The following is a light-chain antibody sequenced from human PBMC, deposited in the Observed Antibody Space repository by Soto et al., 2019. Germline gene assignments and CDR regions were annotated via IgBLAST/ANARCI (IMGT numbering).Light chain of an antibody. CDR2: EAS. J-gene: IGKJ1*01. Sequence: DIQMTQSPSTLSASVGDRVTITCRASQSISTWLAWYQQKPGKAPKLLIYEASSLGSGVPSRFSGSGSGTEVTLTISSLQPDDFSTYYCQHYNSYWTFGQGTKVELK. V-gene: IGKV1-5*03. CDR3: QHYNSYWT. CDR1: QSISTW.